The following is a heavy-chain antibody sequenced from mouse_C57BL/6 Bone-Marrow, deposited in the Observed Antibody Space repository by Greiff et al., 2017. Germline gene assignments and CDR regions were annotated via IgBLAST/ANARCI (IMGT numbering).Heavy chain of an antibody. V-gene: IGHV14-4*01. Sequence: VQLKQSGAELVRPGASVKLSCTASGFNIKDDYMHWVKQRPEKSLEWIGWIDPKNGDTGYDTKFQGKATMTADTSSNTAYLQLSSLTSEDTAVYYCNTGTIVADWYFEVWGTGATGTVSS. CDR2: IDPKNGDT. CDR1: GFNIKDDY. CDR3: NTGTIVADWYFEV. J-gene: IGHJ1*03. D-gene: IGHD1-1*01.